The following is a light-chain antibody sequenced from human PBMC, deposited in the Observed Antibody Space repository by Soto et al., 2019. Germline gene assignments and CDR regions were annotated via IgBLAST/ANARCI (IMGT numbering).Light chain of an antibody. CDR3: CSYAGSSTSVV. Sequence: QSVVTQTPSLSGSPGQSITISCTGTSSDGGSYNLVSWYQQHPGKAPKLMIYEVSKRPSGVFNRFSGSKSGNTASLTISGLQAEDEADYLCCSYAGSSTSVVFGGGTKVTVL. CDR2: EVS. J-gene: IGLJ2*01. V-gene: IGLV2-23*02. CDR1: SSDGGSYNL.